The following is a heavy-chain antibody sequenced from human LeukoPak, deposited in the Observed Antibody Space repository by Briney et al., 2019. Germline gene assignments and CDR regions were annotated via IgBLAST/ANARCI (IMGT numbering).Heavy chain of an antibody. D-gene: IGHD2-15*01. CDR1: GYTFTSYS. J-gene: IGHJ4*02. CDR3: GRASYCSGGSCYSDY. V-gene: IGHV1-18*01. Sequence: ASVKVSCKASGYTFTSYSISWVRQAPGQGLEWMGWISAYNGNTIYAQKVKGRVTMTTDTSTSTAHMELRSLKSDDTAVYYWGRASYCSGGSCYSDYWGQGTLVTVSS. CDR2: ISAYNGNT.